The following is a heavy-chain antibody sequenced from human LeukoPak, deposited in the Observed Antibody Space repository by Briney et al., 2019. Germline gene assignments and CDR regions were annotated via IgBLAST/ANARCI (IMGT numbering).Heavy chain of an antibody. CDR3: TIKPRTQVRGVTFNWFDP. Sequence: GGSLRLSCTASGFTFGDYAMSWVRQAPGKGLEWVAFIRSKAYGGATAYAASVKGRFTISRDDSKSIAYLQMNSLKTEDTAVYYCTIKPRTQVRGVTFNWFDPWGQGTLVTVSS. V-gene: IGHV3-49*04. J-gene: IGHJ5*02. CDR2: IRSKAYGGAT. D-gene: IGHD3-10*01. CDR1: GFTFGDYA.